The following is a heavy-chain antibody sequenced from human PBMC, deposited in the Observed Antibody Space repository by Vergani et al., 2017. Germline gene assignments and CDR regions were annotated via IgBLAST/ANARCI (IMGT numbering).Heavy chain of an antibody. CDR2: ISYDGSNK. D-gene: IGHD4-11*01. Sequence: VQLVESGGGLVKPGGSLRLSCAASGFTFSRYSMNWVRQAPGKGLEWVAVISYDGSNKYYADSVKGRFTISRDNSKNTLYLQMNSLRAEDTAVYYCAKLQLDWGQGTLVTVSS. CDR3: AKLQLD. CDR1: GFTFSRYS. V-gene: IGHV3-30*18. J-gene: IGHJ4*02.